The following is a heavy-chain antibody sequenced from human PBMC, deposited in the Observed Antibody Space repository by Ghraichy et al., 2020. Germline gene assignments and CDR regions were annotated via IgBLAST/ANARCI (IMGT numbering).Heavy chain of an antibody. J-gene: IGHJ4*02. CDR3: ARVGLLTERNFDY. V-gene: IGHV4-39*07. D-gene: IGHD1-1*01. Sequence: SETLSLTCTVSGGSISSSSYYWGWIRQPPGKGLEWIGSIYYSGSTYYNPSLKSRVTISVDTSKNQFSLKLSSVTAADTAVYYCARVGLLTERNFDYWGQGTLVTVSS. CDR1: GGSISSSSYY. CDR2: IYYSGST.